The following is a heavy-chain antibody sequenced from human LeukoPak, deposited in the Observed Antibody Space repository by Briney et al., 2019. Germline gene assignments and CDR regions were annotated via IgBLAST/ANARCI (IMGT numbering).Heavy chain of an antibody. Sequence: GASVKVSCKASGGTFSSYAISWVRQAPGKGLEWMGGIIPIFGTANYAQKFQGRVTITADESTSTAYMELSSLRSEDTAVYYCARGSFWSGYQSDYAFDIWGQGTMVTVSS. CDR3: ARGSFWSGYQSDYAFDI. V-gene: IGHV1-69*13. CDR2: IIPIFGTA. D-gene: IGHD3-3*01. CDR1: GGTFSSYA. J-gene: IGHJ3*02.